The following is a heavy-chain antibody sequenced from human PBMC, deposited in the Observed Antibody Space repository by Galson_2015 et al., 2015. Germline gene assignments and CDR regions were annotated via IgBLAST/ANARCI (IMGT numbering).Heavy chain of an antibody. CDR1: GFTFSNAW. J-gene: IGHJ2*01. V-gene: IGHV3-15*01. Sequence: SLRLSCAASGFTFSNAWMSWVRQAPGKGLEWVGRIKSKTDGGTTDYAAPVKGRFTISRDDSKNTLYLQMNSLKTEDTAVYYCTTVLGYSYGYWYFDLWGRGTLVTVSS. CDR3: TTVLGYSYGYWYFDL. D-gene: IGHD5-18*01. CDR2: IKSKTDGGTT.